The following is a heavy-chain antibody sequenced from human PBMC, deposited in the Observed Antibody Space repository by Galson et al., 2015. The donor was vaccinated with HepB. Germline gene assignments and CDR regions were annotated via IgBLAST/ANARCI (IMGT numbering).Heavy chain of an antibody. CDR2: IWYDGSNK. J-gene: IGHJ5*02. V-gene: IGHV3-33*06. CDR3: AKDRVGGHLNWFDP. D-gene: IGHD2-15*01. CDR1: GFTFSSYG. Sequence: SLRLSCAASGFTFSSYGMHWVRQAPGKGLEWVAVIWYDGSNKYYADSVKGRFTISRDNSKNTLYLQMNSLRAEDTAVYYCAKDRVGGHLNWFDPWGQGTLVTVSS.